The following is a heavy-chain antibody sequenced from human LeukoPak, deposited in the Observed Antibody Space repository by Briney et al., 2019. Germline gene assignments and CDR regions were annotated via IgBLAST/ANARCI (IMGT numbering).Heavy chain of an antibody. Sequence: GSLRLSCAASGFTFSSYSMNWVRQAPGKGLEWVSYISSSGSTIYYADSVKGRFTISRDNAKNSLYLQMNSLRAEDTAVYYCARDPAGDSSSWYVDYWGQGTLVTVSS. V-gene: IGHV3-48*04. CDR1: GFTFSSYS. J-gene: IGHJ4*02. CDR2: ISSSGSTI. D-gene: IGHD6-13*01. CDR3: ARDPAGDSSSWYVDY.